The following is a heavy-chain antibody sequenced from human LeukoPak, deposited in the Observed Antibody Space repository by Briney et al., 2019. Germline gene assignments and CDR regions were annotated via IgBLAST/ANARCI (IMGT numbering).Heavy chain of an antibody. CDR2: ISAYNGNT. CDR1: GYTFTSYG. D-gene: IGHD3-3*01. J-gene: IGHJ5*02. V-gene: IGHV1-18*01. CDR3: ARDFVPYDFWSGYYRTSSNWFDP. Sequence: ASVKVSCKASGYTFTSYGISWVRQAPEQGLEWMGWISAYNGNTNYAQKLQGRVTMTTDTSTSTAYMELRSLRSDDKAVYYCARDFVPYDFWSGYYRTSSNWFDPWGQGTLVTVSS.